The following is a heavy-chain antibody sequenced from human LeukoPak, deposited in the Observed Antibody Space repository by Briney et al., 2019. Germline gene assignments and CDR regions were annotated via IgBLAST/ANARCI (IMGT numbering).Heavy chain of an antibody. Sequence: SETLSLTCAVYGGSFSDYYWSWIRQPPGKGLEWIGEINHSGSTNYNPSLKSRVTISVDTSKNQFSLKLSSVTAADTAVYYCARHRERRWGLNTGGYYFDYWGQGTLVTVSS. V-gene: IGHV4-34*01. D-gene: IGHD4-23*01. J-gene: IGHJ4*02. CDR2: INHSGST. CDR3: ARHRERRWGLNTGGYYFDY. CDR1: GGSFSDYY.